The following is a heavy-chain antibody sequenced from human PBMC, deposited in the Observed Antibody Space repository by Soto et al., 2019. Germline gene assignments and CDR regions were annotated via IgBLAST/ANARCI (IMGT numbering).Heavy chain of an antibody. Sequence: PGESLKMSCKGSGYIFTSYWICCVRQMAVKGLEWMGIIYPGDSDTRYSPSFQGQVTISADQSISTAYLQWSSLKASDTAMYYCASTYYDSSGYYFSDAFDIWGQGTMVTVSS. V-gene: IGHV5-51*03. CDR3: ASTYYDSSGYYFSDAFDI. D-gene: IGHD3-22*01. CDR2: IYPGDSDT. CDR1: GYIFTSYW. J-gene: IGHJ3*02.